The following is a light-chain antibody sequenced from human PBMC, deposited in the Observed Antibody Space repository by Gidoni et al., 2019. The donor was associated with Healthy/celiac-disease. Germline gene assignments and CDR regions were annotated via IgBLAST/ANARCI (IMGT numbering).Light chain of an antibody. CDR2: GAS. J-gene: IGKJ1*01. Sequence: IVLTQSPGTLSLSPGERATLSCRASQSVSSSYLAWYQQKPGQAPRLLIYGASCRATGIPDRFSGSGSGTDFTLTISRLEPEDFAVYYWQQYGSSRTFGQGTKVEIK. CDR3: QQYGSSRT. CDR1: QSVSSSY. V-gene: IGKV3-20*01.